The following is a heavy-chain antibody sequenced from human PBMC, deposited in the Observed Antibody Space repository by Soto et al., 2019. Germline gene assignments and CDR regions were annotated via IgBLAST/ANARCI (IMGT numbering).Heavy chain of an antibody. V-gene: IGHV4-59*01. Sequence: QVQLQESGPGLVKPSETLSLTCTVSGGSISSYYWSWIRQPPGKGLEWLGYIYYSGITNYNPSLKSRVTISVDTSKSQFSLKWSSVTAADTAVYYCARYKSNYYYGMDVWGQGTTVTVSS. CDR1: GGSISSYY. CDR3: ARYKSNYYYGMDV. D-gene: IGHD1-20*01. J-gene: IGHJ6*02. CDR2: IYYSGIT.